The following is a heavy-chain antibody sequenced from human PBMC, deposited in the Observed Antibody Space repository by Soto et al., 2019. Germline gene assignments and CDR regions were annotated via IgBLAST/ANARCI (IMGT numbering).Heavy chain of an antibody. J-gene: IGHJ4*02. CDR3: AREYCSSTSCYRDY. CDR1: GGTFSSYT. D-gene: IGHD2-2*02. Sequence: QVQLVQSGAEVKKPGSSVKVSCKASGGTFSSYTISWVRQAPGQGLEWMGRIIPILGIANYALKFQGRVTITADKSTSTAYMELSSLRSEDAAVYYCAREYCSSTSCYRDYWGQGTLVTVSS. V-gene: IGHV1-69*02. CDR2: IIPILGIA.